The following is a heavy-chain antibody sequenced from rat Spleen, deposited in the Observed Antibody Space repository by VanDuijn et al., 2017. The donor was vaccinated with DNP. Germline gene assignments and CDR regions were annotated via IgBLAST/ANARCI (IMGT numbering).Heavy chain of an antibody. CDR2: ISNTGDNT. Sequence: EVQLVESGGGLVQPGRSLKLSCEASGFTFTKYGMAWVRQIPTKGLEWVASISNTGDNTYYSDSVKGRFSLSRDNAKSTLYLQVNSLRSEYTATYYCTSNPHIRTAAPCEYWGQEVMVTVSS. J-gene: IGHJ2*01. CDR1: GFTFTKYG. V-gene: IGHV5-25*01. D-gene: IGHD1-2*01. CDR3: TSNPHIRTAAPCEY.